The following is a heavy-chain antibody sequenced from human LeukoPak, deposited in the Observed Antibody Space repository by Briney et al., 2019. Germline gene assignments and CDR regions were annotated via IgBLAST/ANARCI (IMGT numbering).Heavy chain of an antibody. D-gene: IGHD2-21*02. V-gene: IGHV3-23*01. J-gene: IGHJ6*02. CDR2: ISDSGTST. CDR1: GFTFRSYA. CDR3: AKQVCGADCYYYYGMDV. Sequence: GGSLRLSCAASGFTFRSYAMTWVRQAPGKGLEWVSSISDSGTSTYYADSVKGRFTISRDNSKNTLYLQMNSLRAEDTAAYYCAKQVCGADCYYYYGMDVWGQGTTVTVSS.